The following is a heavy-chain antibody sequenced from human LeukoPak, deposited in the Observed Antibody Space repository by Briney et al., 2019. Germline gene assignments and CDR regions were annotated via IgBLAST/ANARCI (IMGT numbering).Heavy chain of an antibody. J-gene: IGHJ4*02. CDR3: ARGPRYYYGSGRIDH. CDR1: GGSFSGYY. CDR2: INHSGST. Sequence: SEILSLTCAVYGGSFSGYYWSWIRQPPGKGLEWIGEINHSGSTNYNPSLKSRVTISVDTSKNQFSLKLSSVTAADTAVYYCARGPRYYYGSGRIDHWGQGTLVTVSS. V-gene: IGHV4-34*01. D-gene: IGHD3-10*01.